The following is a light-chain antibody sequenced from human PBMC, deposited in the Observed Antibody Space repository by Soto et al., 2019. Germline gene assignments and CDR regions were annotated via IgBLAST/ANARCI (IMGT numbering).Light chain of an antibody. CDR2: GAS. CDR3: QQYINLWT. Sequence: EIVMTQSPATLSVSPGERVTLSCRASQSVSSNLAWYQQKPGQSPRLLIYGASTRATGIPARFSGSGSGTEFTLTISSRQSEDFAVYYCQQYINLWTFGQGTKVEIK. J-gene: IGKJ1*01. V-gene: IGKV3-15*01. CDR1: QSVSSN.